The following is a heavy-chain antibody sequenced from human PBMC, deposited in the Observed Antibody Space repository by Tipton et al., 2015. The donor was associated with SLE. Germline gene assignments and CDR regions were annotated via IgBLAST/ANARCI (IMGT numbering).Heavy chain of an antibody. CDR1: DDSITTDY. V-gene: IGHV4-59*13. CDR2: VSYSGVT. J-gene: IGHJ4*02. D-gene: IGHD1-20*01. CDR3: ARHLGAHNWNY. Sequence: TLSLTCTVSDDSITTDYWTWIRQPPGKGLEYIGYVSYSGVTNSNPSLQSRVTMSMDASKKQVSLRLSSVTAADTAVYYCARHLGAHNWNYWGQGTLVTVSS.